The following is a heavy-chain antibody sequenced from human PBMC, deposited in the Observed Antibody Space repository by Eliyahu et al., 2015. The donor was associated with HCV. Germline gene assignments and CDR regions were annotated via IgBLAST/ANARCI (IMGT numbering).Heavy chain of an antibody. V-gene: IGHV3-49*03. D-gene: IGHD3-22*01. CDR3: TRDQGPIDSSGYSGDY. Sequence: EVQLVESGGGLVQPGRSLRLSCTASGFTFGDYAMSWFRQAPGKGLEWVGFIRSKAYGGTTEYAASVKGRFTISRDDSKSIAYLQMNSLKTEDTAVYYCTRDQGPIDSSGYSGDYWGQGTLVTVSS. J-gene: IGHJ4*02. CDR2: IRSKAYGGTT. CDR1: GFTFGDYA.